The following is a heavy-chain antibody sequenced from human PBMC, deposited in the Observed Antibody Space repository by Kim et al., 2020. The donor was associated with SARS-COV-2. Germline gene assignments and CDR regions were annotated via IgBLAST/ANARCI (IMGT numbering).Heavy chain of an antibody. CDR3: ARGMYGSGSYYFYYYYGMEV. CDR1: GYTFTSYD. D-gene: IGHD3-10*01. Sequence: ASVKVSCKASGYTFTSYDINWVRQATGQGLEWMGWMNPNSGNTGYAQKFQGRVTMTRNTSISTAYMELSSLRSEDTAVYYCARGMYGSGSYYFYYYYGMEVWGEGTTVTGSS. J-gene: IGHJ6*04. CDR2: MNPNSGNT. V-gene: IGHV1-8*01.